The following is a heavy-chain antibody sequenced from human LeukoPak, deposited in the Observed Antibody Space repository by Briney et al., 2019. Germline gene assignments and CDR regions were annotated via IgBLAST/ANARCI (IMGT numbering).Heavy chain of an antibody. J-gene: IGHJ5*02. CDR1: GASTTSYY. CDR2: TYSSGNT. D-gene: IGHD1-26*01. V-gene: IGHV4-59*01. CDR3: AKDWELGS. Sequence: SETLSLTCSVSGASTTSYYWNWIRQPPGKGLEWIGNTYSSGNTNYNPSLESRVTISLDTSKNQFSLRLSSVTAADTAVYYCAKDWELGSWGQGTLVTVSS.